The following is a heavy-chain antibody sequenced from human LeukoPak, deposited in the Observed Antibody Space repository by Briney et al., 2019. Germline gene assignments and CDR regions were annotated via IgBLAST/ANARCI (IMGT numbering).Heavy chain of an antibody. CDR1: GFTFSSYG. Sequence: PAGGSLRLSCAASGFTFSSYGMSWVRQALGKGLEWVSAISGSGGSTYYADSVRGRFTISRDNSKNTLYLQMNSLRAEDTAVYYCATDINYYDSSGYENFDYWGQGTLVTVSS. CDR3: ATDINYYDSSGYENFDY. CDR2: ISGSGGST. J-gene: IGHJ4*02. V-gene: IGHV3-23*01. D-gene: IGHD3-22*01.